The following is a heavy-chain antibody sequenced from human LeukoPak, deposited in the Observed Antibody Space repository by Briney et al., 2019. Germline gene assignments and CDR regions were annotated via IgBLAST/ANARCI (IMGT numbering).Heavy chain of an antibody. J-gene: IGHJ4*02. V-gene: IGHV4-39*07. CDR2: VYYSGNT. CDR3: ARSSIGAAAGSGLFVY. Sequence: PSETLSLTCTVSGGSISSSNYYWGWIRQPPGKGLECIGSVYYSGNTYYNRSLKSRVTISVDTSKNQFSLKLSSVTAADTAVYYCARSSIGAAAGSGLFVYWGQGTLVTVSS. CDR1: GGSISSSNYY. D-gene: IGHD6-13*01.